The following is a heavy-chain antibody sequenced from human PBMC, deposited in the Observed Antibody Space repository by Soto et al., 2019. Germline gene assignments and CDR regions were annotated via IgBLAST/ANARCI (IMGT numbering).Heavy chain of an antibody. Sequence: PSETLSLTCTVSDGSISSHSWNWIRQPPGRGLEWIGYVYSSGSTKYNPSLESRVTMSVDTSKNQFSLKLSSVTAADTAVYYCARTSRFDCWGQGTLVTVSS. J-gene: IGHJ4*02. V-gene: IGHV4-59*11. D-gene: IGHD6-6*01. CDR3: ARTSRFDC. CDR2: VYSSGST. CDR1: DGSISSHS.